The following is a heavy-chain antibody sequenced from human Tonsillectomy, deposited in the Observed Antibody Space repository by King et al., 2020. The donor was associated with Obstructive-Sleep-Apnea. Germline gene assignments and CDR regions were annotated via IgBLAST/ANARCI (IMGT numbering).Heavy chain of an antibody. CDR3: AKDLYPGLDY. J-gene: IGHJ4*02. CDR1: RFTFSSYG. V-gene: IGHV3-30*02. Sequence: HVQLVESGGGVVQPGRSLRLSCAASRFTFSSYGMHWVRQAPGKGLEWVAFIQSDGSNKYYGDSVKGRFTISRDNSKNTVYLQMNSLRAEDTAVYYCAKDLYPGLDYWGQGTLVTVSS. D-gene: IGHD3-10*01. CDR2: IQSDGSNK.